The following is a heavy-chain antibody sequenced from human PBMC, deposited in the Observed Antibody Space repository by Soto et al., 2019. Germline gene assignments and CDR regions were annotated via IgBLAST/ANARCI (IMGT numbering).Heavy chain of an antibody. Sequence: QITLQESGPTLVKPTQTLTLTCTFSGFSLSTSGVGVGWIRQPPGKALEWLALIYWGDDKRYSPSLKSRLSIPKDPSKNQVVLTMTNMDPEDTATYYCAAHGSGTYYNPLYNWFDPWGPGTLVTVSS. CDR3: AAHGSGTYYNPLYNWFDP. V-gene: IGHV2-5*02. CDR1: GFSLSTSGVG. CDR2: IYWGDDK. J-gene: IGHJ5*02. D-gene: IGHD3-10*01.